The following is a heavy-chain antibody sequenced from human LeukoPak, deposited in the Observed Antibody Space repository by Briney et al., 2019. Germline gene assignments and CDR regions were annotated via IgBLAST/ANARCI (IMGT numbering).Heavy chain of an antibody. J-gene: IGHJ4*02. D-gene: IGHD6-13*01. CDR1: GFTFSSYG. CDR3: AKVRGRPYSSSWYDYFDY. CDR2: IRYDGSNK. V-gene: IGHV3-30*02. Sequence: PGGSLRLSCAASGFTFSSYGMHWVRQAPGKGLEWVAFIRYDGSNKYYADSVKGRFTISRDNSKNTLYLQMNSLRAEDTAVYYCAKVRGRPYSSSWYDYFDYWGQGTLVTVSS.